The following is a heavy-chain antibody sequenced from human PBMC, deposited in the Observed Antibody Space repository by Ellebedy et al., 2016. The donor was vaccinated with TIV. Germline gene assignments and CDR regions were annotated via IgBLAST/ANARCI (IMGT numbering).Heavy chain of an antibody. Sequence: GESLKISCAASGFTFSNAWMNWVRQAPGKGLEWVGRIKSKTDGGTTDYAAPVKGRFTISRDDSKNTLYLQMNSLKTEDTAVYYCARGWGSYRYYFFDYWGQGTLVTVSS. D-gene: IGHD3-16*02. V-gene: IGHV3-15*07. CDR2: IKSKTDGGTT. CDR3: ARGWGSYRYYFFDY. J-gene: IGHJ4*02. CDR1: GFTFSNAW.